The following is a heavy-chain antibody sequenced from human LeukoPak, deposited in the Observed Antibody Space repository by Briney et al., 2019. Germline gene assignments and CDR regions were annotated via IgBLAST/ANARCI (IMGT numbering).Heavy chain of an antibody. V-gene: IGHV4-4*07. CDR3: ARRVLGAYGDYFDY. D-gene: IGHD3-3*02. CDR2: IYTAGSP. Sequence: SETLSLTCTVSGGSISSYYWSWIRQPPGKGLEWIGRIYTAGSPNYNPSLKTRVTMSVDTSNNQFSLRLSSVTGADTAVYYCARRVLGAYGDYFDYWGQGTLVTVSS. CDR1: GGSISSYY. J-gene: IGHJ4*02.